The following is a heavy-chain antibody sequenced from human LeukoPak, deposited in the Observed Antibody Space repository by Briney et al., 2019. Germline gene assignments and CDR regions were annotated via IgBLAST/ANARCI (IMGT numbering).Heavy chain of an antibody. CDR2: INAGNGNT. V-gene: IGHV1-3*01. CDR3: ARVATTYYYGSGYFDY. CDR1: GYTFISYA. Sequence: GASVNVSCKASGYTFISYAMHWVRQAPGQRLEWMGWINAGNGNTNYAQKLQGRVTMTTDTSTSTAYMELRSLRSDDTAVYYCARVATTYYYGSGYFDYWGQGTLVTVSS. D-gene: IGHD3-10*01. J-gene: IGHJ4*02.